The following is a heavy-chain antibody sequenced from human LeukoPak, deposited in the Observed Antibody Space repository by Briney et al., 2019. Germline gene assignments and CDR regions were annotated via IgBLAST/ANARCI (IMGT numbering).Heavy chain of an antibody. D-gene: IGHD3-22*01. CDR1: GFTFTKFW. CDR2: IKQDGSEK. V-gene: IGHV3-7*01. CDR3: ARDLPPPMYDSSGPLDY. Sequence: GESLRLSCEASGFTFTKFWMSWVRQAPGKGLEWVANIKQDGSEKYYVDSVKGRFTISRDNAKNSLYLQMNSLRAEDTAAYYCARDLPPPMYDSSGPLDYWGQGTLVTVSS. J-gene: IGHJ4*02.